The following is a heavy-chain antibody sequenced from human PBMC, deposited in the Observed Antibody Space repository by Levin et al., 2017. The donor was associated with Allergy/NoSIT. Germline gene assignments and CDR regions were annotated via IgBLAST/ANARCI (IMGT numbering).Heavy chain of an antibody. D-gene: IGHD2-15*01. J-gene: IGHJ4*02. V-gene: IGHV3-30-3*01. CDR3: ARDQDVGGTIVVVVAATLSD. CDR2: ISYDGSNK. CDR1: GFTFSSYA. Sequence: PGGSLRLSCAASGFTFSSYAMHWVRQAPGKGLEWVAVISYDGSNKYYADSVKGRFTISRDNSKNTLYLQMNSLRAEDTAVYYCARDQDVGGTIVVVVAATLSDWGQGTLVTVSS.